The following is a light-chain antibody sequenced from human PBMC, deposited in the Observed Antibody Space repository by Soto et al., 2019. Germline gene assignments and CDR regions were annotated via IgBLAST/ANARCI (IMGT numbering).Light chain of an antibody. CDR3: QQYDSSPRT. V-gene: IGKV3-20*01. Sequence: EVVLTQSPGTLSLSPGERATLSCRASQSVSASYLAWYQQKPGQAPRLLIYGAYTRASGIPDRFSGSGSGTDFTLTIRRLEPEDFAVYYCQQYDSSPRTFGQGTKVEIK. CDR1: QSVSASY. CDR2: GAY. J-gene: IGKJ1*01.